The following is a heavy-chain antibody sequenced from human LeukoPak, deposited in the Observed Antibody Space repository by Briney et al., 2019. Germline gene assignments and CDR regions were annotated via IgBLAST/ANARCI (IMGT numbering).Heavy chain of an antibody. D-gene: IGHD3-22*01. CDR2: ISGSGGRT. Sequence: GGSLRLSCAASGFTFSSYAMSWVRQAPGKGLEWVSGISGSGGRTYHADSVKGRFTISRDNSKNTLYLQMNSLRAEDTAVYYCAKDPYYDSSRDFWGQGTLVTVSS. V-gene: IGHV3-23*01. CDR1: GFTFSSYA. J-gene: IGHJ4*02. CDR3: AKDPYYDSSRDF.